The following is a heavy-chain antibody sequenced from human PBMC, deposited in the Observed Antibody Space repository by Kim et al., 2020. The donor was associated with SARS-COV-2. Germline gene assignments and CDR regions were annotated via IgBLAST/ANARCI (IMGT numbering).Heavy chain of an antibody. J-gene: IGHJ3*02. CDR3: ARSLYSDYNLEAFDI. CDR2: IHYSGST. V-gene: IGHV4-59*13. D-gene: IGHD5-12*01. Sequence: SETLSLTCTVSGGSISPYYWSWIRQPPGKGLEWIGYIHYSGSTNYNPSLKSRVTISGDTSKNQFSLKLSSVTAADTAVYFCARSLYSDYNLEAFDIWGQGTMVTVSS. CDR1: GGSISPYY.